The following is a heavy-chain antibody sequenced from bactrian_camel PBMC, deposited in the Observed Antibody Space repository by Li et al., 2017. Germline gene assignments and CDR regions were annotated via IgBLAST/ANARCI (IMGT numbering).Heavy chain of an antibody. D-gene: IGHD6*01. CDR3: VQDSGWGSNIDCGRAWYQYNY. J-gene: IGHJ4*01. CDR1: GYTHDRPC. CDR2: IWTDGGTI. V-gene: IGHV3S60*01. Sequence: HVQLVESGGGSVQAGGSLKLSCVASGYTHDRPCMGWFRQAPGKEREAVATIWTDGGTIYYRDSVQDRFTISLANNENTMYLQMDSLQPGDTAVYYCVQDSGWGSNIDCGRAWYQYNYWGQGTQVTVS.